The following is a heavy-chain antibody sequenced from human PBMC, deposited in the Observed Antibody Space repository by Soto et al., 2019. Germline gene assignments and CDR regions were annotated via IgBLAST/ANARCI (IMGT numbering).Heavy chain of an antibody. Sequence: QVQLVESGGGVVQPGRSLRLSCAASGFTFSSYGMHWVRQAPGKGLGWVAVISYDGSNKYYADSVKGRFTISRDNSKNTLYLQMNSLRAEDTAVYYCAKDVGSVPSGGMDVWGQGTTVTVSS. J-gene: IGHJ6*02. D-gene: IGHD6-19*01. CDR3: AKDVGSVPSGGMDV. CDR2: ISYDGSNK. V-gene: IGHV3-30*18. CDR1: GFTFSSYG.